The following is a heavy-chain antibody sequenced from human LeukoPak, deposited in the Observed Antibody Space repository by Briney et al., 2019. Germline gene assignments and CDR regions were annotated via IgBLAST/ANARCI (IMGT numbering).Heavy chain of an antibody. Sequence: SETLSLTCTVSGGSISSSSYYWGWIRQPPGKGLEWIGSIYYSGSTYYNPSLKSRVTISVDTSKNQFSLKLSSVTAADTAVYYCASSTEGSGSYYTYYYYYYYMDVWGKGTTVTISS. CDR1: GGSISSSSYY. J-gene: IGHJ6*03. CDR2: IYYSGST. D-gene: IGHD3-10*01. V-gene: IGHV4-39*01. CDR3: ASSTEGSGSYYTYYYYYYYMDV.